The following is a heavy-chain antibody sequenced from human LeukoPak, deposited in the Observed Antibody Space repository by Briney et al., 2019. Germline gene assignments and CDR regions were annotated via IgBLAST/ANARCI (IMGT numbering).Heavy chain of an antibody. Sequence: GGSLRVSCSASGFIFYNYGLILVRQAAGKGLECLSAISNDGGGPQYADFVERRFTISRDNSKNTPVLQMSTLRAEATPQHYPAKGSSGYVYDLWGQGPRVPVPP. CDR3: AKGSSGYVYDL. D-gene: IGHD3-22*01. CDR2: ISNDGGGP. V-gene: IGHV3-23*01. J-gene: IGHJ4*02. CDR1: GFIFYNYG.